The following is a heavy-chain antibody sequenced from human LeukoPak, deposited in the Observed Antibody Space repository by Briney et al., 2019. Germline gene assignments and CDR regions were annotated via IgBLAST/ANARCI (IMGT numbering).Heavy chain of an antibody. CDR1: GFTFSSYG. J-gene: IGHJ4*02. Sequence: GGSLRLSCAASGFTFSSYGMHWVRQAPGKGLEWVAVISYDGSNKYYADSVKGRFTISRDNSKNTLYLQMNSLRAEDTAVYYCARETDYDYAKPDYWGQGTLVTVSS. V-gene: IGHV3-30*03. CDR3: ARETDYDYAKPDY. CDR2: ISYDGSNK. D-gene: IGHD3-16*01.